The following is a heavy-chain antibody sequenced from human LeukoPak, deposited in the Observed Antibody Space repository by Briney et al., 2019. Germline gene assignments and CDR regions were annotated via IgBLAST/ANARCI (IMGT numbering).Heavy chain of an antibody. D-gene: IGHD4-23*01. V-gene: IGHV3-11*01. CDR2: ISSSGSTI. J-gene: IGHJ6*02. CDR1: GFTFSDYY. Sequence: GGSLRLSCAASGFTFSDYYMSWIRQAPGKGLEWVSYISSSGSTIYYADSVKGRFTISRDNAKNSLYLQMNSLRAEDTAVYYCAKGLFWPDYGGNSVYYYYGMDVWGQGTTVTVSS. CDR3: AKGLFWPDYGGNSVYYYYGMDV.